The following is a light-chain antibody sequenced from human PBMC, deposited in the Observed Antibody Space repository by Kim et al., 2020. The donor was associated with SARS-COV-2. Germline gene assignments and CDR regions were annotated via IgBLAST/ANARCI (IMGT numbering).Light chain of an antibody. Sequence: SYELTQPPSVSVFPGQTASITCSGDKLGDKYACWYQQKPGQSPVLVIYKDSKRPSGIPERFSGSNSGNTATLTISGTQAMDEADYYCQAWDSSTHVVFGGGTQLTVL. CDR2: KDS. CDR1: KLGDKY. CDR3: QAWDSSTHVV. V-gene: IGLV3-1*01. J-gene: IGLJ2*01.